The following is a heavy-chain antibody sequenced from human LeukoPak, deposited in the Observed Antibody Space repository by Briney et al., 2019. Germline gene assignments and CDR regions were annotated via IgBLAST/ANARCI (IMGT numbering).Heavy chain of an antibody. Sequence: SQTLSLTCAISGDSVPSSSAAWNWIRQSPSRGLEWLGRTYYRSKWYNDYAVSVKSRITINPDTSKNQFPLQLNSVTPEDTPVYYCARVTGTPTAYYFDYWGQGTLVTVSS. CDR2: TYYRSKWYN. CDR1: GDSVPSSSAA. CDR3: ARVTGTPTAYYFDY. J-gene: IGHJ4*02. D-gene: IGHD1-1*01. V-gene: IGHV6-1*01.